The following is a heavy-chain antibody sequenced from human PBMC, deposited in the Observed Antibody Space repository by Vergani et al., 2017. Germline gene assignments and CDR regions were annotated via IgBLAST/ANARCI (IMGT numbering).Heavy chain of an antibody. CDR2: ISSSGSSI. Sequence: VQLLESGGGLVQPGGSLRLSCAASGFTFSDYYMSWIRQAPGKGLEWVSHISSSGSSIYYADSVKGRFTISRDSARNSLFLHMNSLRHEDTAVYYCAKVGRSEVAGTFGAFDIWGQGTMVTVSS. D-gene: IGHD6-19*01. CDR3: AKVGRSEVAGTFGAFDI. CDR1: GFTFSDYY. J-gene: IGHJ3*02. V-gene: IGHV3-11*01.